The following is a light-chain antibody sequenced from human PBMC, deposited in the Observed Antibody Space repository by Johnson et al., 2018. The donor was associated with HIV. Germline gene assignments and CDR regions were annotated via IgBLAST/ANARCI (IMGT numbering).Light chain of an antibody. Sequence: QSVLTQPPSVSAAPGQKVTFSCSGSSSNIGKNYVSWFQQLPGTAPKLLIFDNNKRPSGIPDRFSASKSGTSATLGITGLQTGDEADYYCGTWDSSLSAYVFGTGTKVTVL. CDR3: GTWDSSLSAYV. J-gene: IGLJ1*01. CDR1: SSNIGKNY. V-gene: IGLV1-51*01. CDR2: DNN.